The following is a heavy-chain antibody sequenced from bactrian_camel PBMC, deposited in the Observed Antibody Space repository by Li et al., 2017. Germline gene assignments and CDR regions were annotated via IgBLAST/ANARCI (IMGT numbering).Heavy chain of an antibody. CDR2: VNGDSSII. J-gene: IGHJ6*01. Sequence: HVQLVESGGGLVQPGGSLSLSCQVSGYTSRTYCMAWVRQAPGKGLEWVSLVNGDSSIIYYADSVKGRFTISEYNSKNTLYLQINSLKPEDTAVYYCAAAFAGNWYLADFSYWGQGTQVTVS. CDR1: GYTSRTYC. CDR3: AAAFAGNWYLADFSY. D-gene: IGHD6*01. V-gene: IGHV3S6*01.